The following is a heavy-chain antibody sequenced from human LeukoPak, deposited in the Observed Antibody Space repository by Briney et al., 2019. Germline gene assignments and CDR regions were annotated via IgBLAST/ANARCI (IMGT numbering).Heavy chain of an antibody. V-gene: IGHV4-31*03. Sequence: SQTLSLTCTVSGVSISTGGYYWSWIRQLPGKGLEWIGYILKTGSTYYNPSLRSRITISVDTSKNQFSLNLTSVTAADTAVYDCARETSGIYSEYWGQGILVTVSS. CDR1: GVSISTGGYY. J-gene: IGHJ4*02. CDR2: ILKTGST. D-gene: IGHD1-26*01. CDR3: ARETSGIYSEY.